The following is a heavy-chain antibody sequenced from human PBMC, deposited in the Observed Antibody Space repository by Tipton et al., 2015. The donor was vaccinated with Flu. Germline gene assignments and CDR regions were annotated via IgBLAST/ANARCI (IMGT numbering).Heavy chain of an antibody. D-gene: IGHD4-11*01. V-gene: IGHV4-59*08. Sequence: TLSLTCTVSGGSISTYYWSWIRQPPGKGLEWIGTVSRTGSTIYNPSLKSRVTISIDTSKNQFSLNMGSVTAADMAVYYCARRDYSNYVSDPKSWFDPWGQGTLVAVSS. J-gene: IGHJ5*02. CDR2: VSRTGST. CDR1: GGSISTYY. CDR3: ARRDYSNYVSDPKSWFDP.